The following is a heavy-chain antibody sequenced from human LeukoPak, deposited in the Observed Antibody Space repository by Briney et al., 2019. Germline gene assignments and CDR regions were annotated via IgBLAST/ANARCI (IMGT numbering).Heavy chain of an antibody. J-gene: IGHJ4*01. CDR2: IRYDGSNK. D-gene: IGHD4/OR15-4a*01. Sequence: GGSLRLSCAASGFIFSSYAMSWVRQAPGKGLEWVAFIRYDGSNKYYADSVKGRFTISRDNSKNTLYLQMNSLRAEDTAVYYCARDPRGAKYYFDYWGQGTLVTVSS. CDR3: ARDPRGAKYYFDY. CDR1: GFIFSSYA. V-gene: IGHV3-30*02.